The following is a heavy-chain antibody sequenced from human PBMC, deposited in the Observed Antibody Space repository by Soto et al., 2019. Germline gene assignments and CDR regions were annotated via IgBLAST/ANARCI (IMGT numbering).Heavy chain of an antibody. CDR1: GYTFTSYG. CDR3: ARDPQRYYYDSSGYVAFDI. J-gene: IGHJ3*02. D-gene: IGHD3-22*01. V-gene: IGHV1-18*01. CDR2: ISAYNGNT. Sequence: KTLAASVKVSCKASGYTFTSYGISWVRQAPGQGLEWMGWISAYNGNTNYAQKLQGRVTMTPDTSTSTAYMELRSLRSDDTAVYYCARDPQRYYYDSSGYVAFDIWGQGTMVTVSS.